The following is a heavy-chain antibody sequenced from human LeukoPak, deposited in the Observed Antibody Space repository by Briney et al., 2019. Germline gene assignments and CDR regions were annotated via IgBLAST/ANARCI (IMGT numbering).Heavy chain of an antibody. Sequence: GASVTVSCTASGYTFTSYGISWVRQAPGQGLEWMGWISAYNGNTNYAQKLQGRVTMTTDTSTSTAYMELRSLRSDDTAVYYCAREKGIAAAGSYYYYYYGMDVWGQGTTVTVSS. V-gene: IGHV1-18*01. D-gene: IGHD6-13*01. CDR3: AREKGIAAAGSYYYYYYGMDV. CDR2: ISAYNGNT. CDR1: GYTFTSYG. J-gene: IGHJ6*02.